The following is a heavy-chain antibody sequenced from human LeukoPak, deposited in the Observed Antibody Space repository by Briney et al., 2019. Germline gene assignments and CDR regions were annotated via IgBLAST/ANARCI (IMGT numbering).Heavy chain of an antibody. D-gene: IGHD3-3*01. Sequence: PGGSLRLSCAASGSTVSSNYMSWVRQAPGKGLEWVSVIYSGGSTYYADSVKGRFTISRDNSKNTLYLQMNSLRAEDTAVYCCARAPLTYYDFWSGLDVWGKGTTVTVSS. CDR1: GSTVSSNY. J-gene: IGHJ6*04. CDR3: ARAPLTYYDFWSGLDV. V-gene: IGHV3-66*02. CDR2: IYSGGST.